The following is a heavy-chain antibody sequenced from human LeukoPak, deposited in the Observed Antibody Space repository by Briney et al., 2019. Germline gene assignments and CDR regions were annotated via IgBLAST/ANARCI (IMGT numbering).Heavy chain of an antibody. V-gene: IGHV1-2*02. J-gene: IGHJ5*02. Sequence: ASVRVSCKASGYTFTDYYIHWLRQAPGQGVEWMGWINPNNGGTNYAQKFQGRVTLTRDTSISTAYMELSRLRSDDTAMYYCVREVTYYKGPWGQGTLVTVSS. CDR1: GYTFTDYY. CDR3: VREVTYYKGP. D-gene: IGHD3-10*01. CDR2: INPNNGGT.